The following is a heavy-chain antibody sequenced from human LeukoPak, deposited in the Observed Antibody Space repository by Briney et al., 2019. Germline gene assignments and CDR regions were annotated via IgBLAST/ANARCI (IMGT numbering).Heavy chain of an antibody. D-gene: IGHD2-21*02. CDR3: ARNRRGIVVVTAIDY. CDR1: GFTFSSYE. CDR2: ISSSGSTI. J-gene: IGHJ4*02. V-gene: IGHV3-48*03. Sequence: QPGGSLRLSCAASGFTFSSYEMNWVRQAPGKGLEWVSYISSSGSTIYYADSVKGRFTISRDNAKNSLHLQMNSLRAEDTAVYYCARNRRGIVVVTAIDYWGQGTLVTVSS.